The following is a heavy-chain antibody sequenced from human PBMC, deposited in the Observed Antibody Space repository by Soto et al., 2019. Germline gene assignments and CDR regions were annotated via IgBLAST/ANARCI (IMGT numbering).Heavy chain of an antibody. V-gene: IGHV4-31*03. CDR3: ARGVLY. Sequence: SETLSLTCTVSGGSISSGGYFWSWIRQPPGKGLEWIGNIFYSGTTYYNPSLKSRVTISVDTSKNQFSLKLSSVTAADTAVYFCARGVLYWGQGTLVTVPQ. D-gene: IGHD1-1*01. CDR1: GGSISSGGYF. CDR2: IFYSGTT. J-gene: IGHJ4*02.